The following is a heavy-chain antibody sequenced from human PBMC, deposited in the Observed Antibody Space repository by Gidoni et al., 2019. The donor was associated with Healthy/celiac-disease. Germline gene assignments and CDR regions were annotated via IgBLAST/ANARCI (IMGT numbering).Heavy chain of an antibody. D-gene: IGHD2-21*02. Sequence: EVQLVESGGGLVKPGGSLRLSCAASGFTFSNAWLSWVRQAPGKGLEWVGRIKSKTDGGTTDYAAPVKGRFTISRDDSKNTLYLQMNSLKTEDTAVYYCTTDWLLGTVVTPVYFDYWGQGTLVTVSS. CDR3: TTDWLLGTVVTPVYFDY. V-gene: IGHV3-15*01. J-gene: IGHJ4*02. CDR2: IKSKTDGGTT. CDR1: GFTFSNAW.